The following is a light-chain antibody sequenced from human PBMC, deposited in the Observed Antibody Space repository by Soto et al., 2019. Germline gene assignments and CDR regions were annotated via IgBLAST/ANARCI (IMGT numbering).Light chain of an antibody. J-gene: IGKJ1*01. CDR1: QTISSW. V-gene: IGKV1-5*03. CDR3: HQSTRHPWP. CDR2: KAS. Sequence: QVAQGKCILFGGRGNSVTITCGASQTISSWLAWYQQKPGKAPKLLIYKASSLESGVPSRFSGSGSGTEFTLTLSSLQPDDLATHCSHQSTRHPWPFDHGTKVDIK.